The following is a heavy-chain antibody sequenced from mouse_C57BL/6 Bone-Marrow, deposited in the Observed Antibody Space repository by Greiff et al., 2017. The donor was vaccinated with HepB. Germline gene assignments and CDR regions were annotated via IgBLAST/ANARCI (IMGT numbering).Heavy chain of an antibody. CDR2: IRSKSNNYAT. CDR3: VSYSSGFAY. D-gene: IGHD3-2*02. Sequence: EVQRVESGGGLVQPKGSLKLSCAASGFSFNTYAMNWVRQAPGKGLEWVARIRSKSNNYATYYADSVKDRFTISRDDSESMLYLQMNNLKTEDTAMYYCVSYSSGFAYWGQGTLVTVSA. CDR1: GFSFNTYA. J-gene: IGHJ3*01. V-gene: IGHV10-1*01.